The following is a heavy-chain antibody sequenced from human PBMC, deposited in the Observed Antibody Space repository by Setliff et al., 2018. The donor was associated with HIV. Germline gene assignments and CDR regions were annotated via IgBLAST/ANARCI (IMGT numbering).Heavy chain of an antibody. CDR1: GSSVNTNRYY. Sequence: SETLSLTCSVSGSSVNTNRYYWVWIRQPPGKGLEWIGSVYFRGSTYYNPSLESRVAMSVDTSTNQFSLKLISVTAADTSVYYCARQEIFGLVRGVISWGQGTLVTVSS. J-gene: IGHJ5*02. V-gene: IGHV4-39*01. CDR3: ARQEIFGLVRGVIS. D-gene: IGHD3-10*01. CDR2: VYFRGST.